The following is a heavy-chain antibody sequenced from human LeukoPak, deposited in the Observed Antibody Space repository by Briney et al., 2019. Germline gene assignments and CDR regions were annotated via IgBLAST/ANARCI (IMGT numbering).Heavy chain of an antibody. Sequence: GGSLRLSCAASGFTFSSYAMTWVRQAPGKGLEWVSTICGSDGSTYYADSVKGRFTISRDNSKNTLYLQMNSLRAEDTALYYCAKDLYGDYHPDYWGQGTLVTVSS. CDR1: GFTFSSYA. CDR3: AKDLYGDYHPDY. V-gene: IGHV3-23*01. CDR2: ICGSDGST. J-gene: IGHJ4*02. D-gene: IGHD4-17*01.